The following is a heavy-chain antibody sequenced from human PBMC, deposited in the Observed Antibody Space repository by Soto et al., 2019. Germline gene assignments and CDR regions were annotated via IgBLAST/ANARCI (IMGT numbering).Heavy chain of an antibody. CDR2: MNLDGSDK. CDR1: GFTFSSYY. CDR3: ARVESGSYDY. V-gene: IGHV3-7*01. D-gene: IGHD1-26*01. J-gene: IGHJ4*02. Sequence: EVQLVESGGGLVQPGGSLRLSCAASGFTFSSYYMTWVRQAPGKGLEWVANMNLDGSDKRYVDSVRGRFTISRDNAKNSLYLQRNSLRVEDTAVYYCARVESGSYDYWGQGALVTVSS.